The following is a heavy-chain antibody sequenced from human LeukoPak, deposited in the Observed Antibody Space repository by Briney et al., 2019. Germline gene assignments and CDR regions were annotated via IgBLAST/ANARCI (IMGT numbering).Heavy chain of an antibody. D-gene: IGHD2-21*02. V-gene: IGHV3-30*03. J-gene: IGHJ2*01. CDR2: ISYDGSNK. Sequence: GGSLRLSCAASGFSFSSYGMHWVRQAPGKGLEWVALISYDGSNKYYADSVKGRFTVSRENAENSFYLQMNSLGAGDTAIYYCAREGFCGGDCPGYFDLWGRGTLVTVSS. CDR3: AREGFCGGDCPGYFDL. CDR1: GFSFSSYG.